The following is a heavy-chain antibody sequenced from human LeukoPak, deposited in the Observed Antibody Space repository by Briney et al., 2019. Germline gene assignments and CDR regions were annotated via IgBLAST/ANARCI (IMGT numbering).Heavy chain of an antibody. CDR1: GGFVSSGTYY. D-gene: IGHD3-10*01. CDR3: AREDYYGSGTYRN. J-gene: IGHJ4*02. Sequence: SETLSLTCTVSGGFVSSGTYYWSWIRQPPGKGLEWIGYISYSGTTNYNPSVKSRVTIPVDTSKKKFSLKLSSVTAADTAMYYCAREDYYGSGTYRNWGQGTLVTVSS. CDR2: ISYSGTT. V-gene: IGHV4-61*01.